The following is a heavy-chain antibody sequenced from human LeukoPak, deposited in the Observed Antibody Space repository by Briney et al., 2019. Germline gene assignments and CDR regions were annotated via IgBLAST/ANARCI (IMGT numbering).Heavy chain of an antibody. CDR1: GFTFSSYS. CDR2: ISSSSSYI. CDR3: ARDDNGIFDY. Sequence: GGSLRLSCATSGFTFSSYSMNWVRQAPGKGLEWVSSISSSSSYIYYADSVKGRFTISRDNAKNSLYLQMNSLRAVDTAVYYCARDDNGIFDYWGQGTLVTVSS. D-gene: IGHD1-1*01. V-gene: IGHV3-21*01. J-gene: IGHJ4*02.